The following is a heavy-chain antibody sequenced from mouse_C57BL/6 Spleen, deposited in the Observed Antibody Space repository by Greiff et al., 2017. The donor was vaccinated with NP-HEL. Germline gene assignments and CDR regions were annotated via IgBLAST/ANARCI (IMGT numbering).Heavy chain of an antibody. CDR2: IDPSDSYT. J-gene: IGHJ2*01. D-gene: IGHD1-1*01. CDR1: GYTFTSYW. CDR3: ARSYYDGSSSSFDY. Sequence: VKLQQPGAELVMPGASVKLSCKASGYTFTSYWMHWVKQRPGQGLEWIGEIDPSDSYTNSNQKFKGKSTLTVDKSSSTAYMQLSSLTSEDSAVYYCARSYYDGSSSSFDYWGQGTTLTVSS. V-gene: IGHV1-69*01.